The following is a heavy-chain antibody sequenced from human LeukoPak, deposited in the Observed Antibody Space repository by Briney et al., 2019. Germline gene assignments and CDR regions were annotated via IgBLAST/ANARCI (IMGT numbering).Heavy chain of an antibody. J-gene: IGHJ4*02. V-gene: IGHV1-46*01. Sequence: GASVKVSCKASGYTFTSYYMHWVRQAPGQGLEWMGIINPSGGSTSYAQKFQGRVTMTRDTSTSTVYMELSSLRSEDTAVYYSARDDPAVAGIDYWGQGTLVTVSS. CDR3: ARDDPAVAGIDY. CDR1: GYTFTSYY. D-gene: IGHD6-19*01. CDR2: INPSGGST.